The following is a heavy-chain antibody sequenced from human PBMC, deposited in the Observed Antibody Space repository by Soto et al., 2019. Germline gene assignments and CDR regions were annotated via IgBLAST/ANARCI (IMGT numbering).Heavy chain of an antibody. D-gene: IGHD2-2*01. V-gene: IGHV3-11*06. CDR3: VRDSARIVGVPPVYGDHWLDP. CDR1: GFIFSDYF. Sequence: QVQLVESGGGVVKPAGSLRLSCAASGFIFSDYFMSWIRQAPGKGLEWVSFISGSSDNIKYADSVKGRFTISRDNAKNSLYLQMNSLRTEDPDVYYWVRDSARIVGVPPVYGDHWLDPWGQGTLVTVS. J-gene: IGHJ5*02. CDR2: ISGSSDNI.